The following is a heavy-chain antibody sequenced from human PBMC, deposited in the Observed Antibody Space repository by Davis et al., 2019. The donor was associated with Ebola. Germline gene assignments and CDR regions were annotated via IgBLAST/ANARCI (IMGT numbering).Heavy chain of an antibody. CDR2: INPNRGDT. V-gene: IGHV1-2*06. J-gene: IGHJ4*02. D-gene: IGHD2-15*01. Sequence: ASVKVSCKASGYTFIDYYIHWIRQAPGQGLEWLGRINPNRGDTKYAQKFQGRVAMTRDTSIRTAFMELSGLRSDDTAVYYCATSPFSESSPVVVYWGQGTLVTVSS. CDR1: GYTFIDYY. CDR3: ATSPFSESSPVVVY.